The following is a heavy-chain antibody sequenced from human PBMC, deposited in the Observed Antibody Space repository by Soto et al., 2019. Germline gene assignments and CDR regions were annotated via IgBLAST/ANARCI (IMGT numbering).Heavy chain of an antibody. V-gene: IGHV1-3*01. CDR1: RSDFSNYA. CDR2: INPVNGNT. D-gene: IGHD3-3*01. Sequence: ASVTVSCQASRSDFSNYAMHWVRHAPGQRLEWMGMINPVNGNTKYSERFQGRVTITRNTSASTADMELSSLRSEDTAVYFCARVSYYDIWSGYYTNWGHGTLVTVSS. CDR3: ARVSYYDIWSGYYTN. J-gene: IGHJ4*01.